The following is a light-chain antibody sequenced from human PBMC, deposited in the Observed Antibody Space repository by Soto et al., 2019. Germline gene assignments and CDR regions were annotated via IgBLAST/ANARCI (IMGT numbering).Light chain of an antibody. Sequence: DIQMTQSPSTLSASIGDRVTITCRASQSIGTWLAWYQQKPGTAPKLLIYDVSGLQGGVPSRFSGSGSGTEFTLTISRLQPDDLAAYYCQEYYTYYRTFGHWTKVEFK. CDR3: QEYYTYYRT. CDR1: QSIGTW. V-gene: IGKV1-5*01. J-gene: IGKJ1*01. CDR2: DVS.